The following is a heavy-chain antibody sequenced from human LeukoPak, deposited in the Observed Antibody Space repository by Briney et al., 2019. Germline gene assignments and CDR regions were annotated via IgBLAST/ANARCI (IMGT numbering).Heavy chain of an antibody. Sequence: GGSLRLSCAASGFTFSSYNMNWVRQAPGKGLEWVSFISSSGSTIYNAGSVRGRFTISRDNAKKSLYLQKNSLRAEDTAVYYCARDWGFVVVTTIGYMDVWGKGTTVTVSS. V-gene: IGHV3-48*01. CDR3: ARDWGFVVVTTIGYMDV. CDR1: GFTFSSYN. CDR2: ISSSGSTI. D-gene: IGHD2-21*02. J-gene: IGHJ6*03.